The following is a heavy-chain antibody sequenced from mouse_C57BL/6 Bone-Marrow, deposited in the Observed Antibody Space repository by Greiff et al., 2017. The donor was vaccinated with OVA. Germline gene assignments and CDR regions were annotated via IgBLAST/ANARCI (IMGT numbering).Heavy chain of an antibody. Sequence: QVQLQQPGAELVRPGTSVKLSCKASGYTFTSYWMHWVKQRPGQGLEWIGVIDTSDSYTNYHQKFKGKATLTVDTSSSTAYMQLSSLTSEDSAVYYGARGRYYYGSPLDYWGQGTTLTVSS. CDR1: GYTFTSYW. V-gene: IGHV1-59*01. CDR3: ARGRYYYGSPLDY. CDR2: IDTSDSYT. D-gene: IGHD1-1*01. J-gene: IGHJ2*01.